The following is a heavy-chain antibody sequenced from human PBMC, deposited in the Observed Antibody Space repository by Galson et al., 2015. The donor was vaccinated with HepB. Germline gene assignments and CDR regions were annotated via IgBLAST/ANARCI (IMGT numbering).Heavy chain of an antibody. CDR1: GFQFSNYG. D-gene: IGHD3-10*01. V-gene: IGHV3-33*08. J-gene: IGHJ4*02. CDR2: IWHDGNKS. CDR3: ARDRRDASGRYGGFDY. Sequence: SLRLSCAASGFQFSNYGMHWVRQAPGKGLEWVAVIWHDGNKSQYGDSVKGRLTISRDNSKNTLYLQMNSLRAEDTGIYYCARDRRDASGRYGGFDYWGQGTLVTVSS.